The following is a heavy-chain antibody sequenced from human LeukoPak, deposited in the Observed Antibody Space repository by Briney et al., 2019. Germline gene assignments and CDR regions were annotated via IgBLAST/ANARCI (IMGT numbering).Heavy chain of an antibody. D-gene: IGHD6-13*01. CDR3: ARVIYTLLTRSSSWYDDAFDI. CDR2: ISYDGSNK. CDR1: GFTFSSYA. J-gene: IGHJ3*02. Sequence: GGSLRLSCAASGFTFSSYAMHWVRQAPGKGLEWVAVISYDGSNKYYADSVKGRFTISRDNSKNTLYLQMNSLRAEDTAVYYCARVIYTLLTRSSSWYDDAFDIWGQGTMVTVSS. V-gene: IGHV3-30-3*01.